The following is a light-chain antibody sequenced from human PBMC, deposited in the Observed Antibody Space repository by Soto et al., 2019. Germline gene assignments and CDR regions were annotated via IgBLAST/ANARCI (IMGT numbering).Light chain of an antibody. CDR1: QDFSNF. CDR2: DAS. V-gene: IGKV1-9*01. J-gene: IGKJ4*01. Sequence: DIQLTHSPSVRSASIVDRATITCRASQDFSNFLAWYQQKPGRAPKLLMYDASTLQSGVPSRFSGSGSGTEFTLTISSLQPEDFATYYCQQLYSFPLNLGGGNKVDIK. CDR3: QQLYSFPLN.